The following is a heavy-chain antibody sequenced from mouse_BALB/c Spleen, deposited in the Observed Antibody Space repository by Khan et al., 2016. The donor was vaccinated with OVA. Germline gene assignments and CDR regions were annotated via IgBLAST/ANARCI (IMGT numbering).Heavy chain of an antibody. CDR1: GYSITSDYA. J-gene: IGHJ4*01. Sequence: EVQLVESGPGLVKPSQSLSLTCTVTGYSITSDYAWNWIRQFPGNKLEWMGYISSSGSTNYNPALKSRISITRDTSKNQVFLQLNSVTTEDTATYDCARDGSRCNYAMDYWGQGTSVTVSS. CDR2: ISSSGST. D-gene: IGHD2-3*01. V-gene: IGHV3-2*02. CDR3: ARDGSRCNYAMDY.